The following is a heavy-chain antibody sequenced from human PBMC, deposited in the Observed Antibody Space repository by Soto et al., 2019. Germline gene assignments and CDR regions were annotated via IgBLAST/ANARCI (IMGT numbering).Heavy chain of an antibody. Sequence: EVQLEESGGGLVQPGGSLRLSCAASGFTFSDLWMHWVRQAPGKGLVWVSRIKGDGRGTTYADSVKGRFTISRDNDRKTLYLQKNSLRAEDTTVYYCARDGLITTTWVDFDYWGRGTLVTVSS. CDR3: ARDGLITTTWVDFDY. V-gene: IGHV3-74*03. CDR1: GFTFSDLW. J-gene: IGHJ4*02. CDR2: IKGDGRGT. D-gene: IGHD1-1*01.